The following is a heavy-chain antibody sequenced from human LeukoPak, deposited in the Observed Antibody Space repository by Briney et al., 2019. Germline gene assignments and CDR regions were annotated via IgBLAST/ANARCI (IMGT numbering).Heavy chain of an antibody. J-gene: IGHJ4*02. D-gene: IGHD2-15*01. CDR2: ISGSGGST. V-gene: IGHV3-23*01. CDR3: ASRDPCSGGTCYGLGY. Sequence: PGGSLRLSCAASGFTFSSYAMTWVRQAPGQGLEWVSTISGSGGSTFHADSVKGRFSISRDNSKNTLFLQMNSLRAEDTAVYFCASRDPCSGGTCYGLGYWGQGILVTVSS. CDR1: GFTFSSYA.